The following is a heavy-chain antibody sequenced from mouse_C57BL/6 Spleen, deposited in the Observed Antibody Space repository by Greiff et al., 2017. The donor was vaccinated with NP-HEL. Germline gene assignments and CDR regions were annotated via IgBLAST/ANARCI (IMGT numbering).Heavy chain of an antibody. CDR2: IDPSDSYT. Sequence: QVHVKQSGAELVKPGASVKLSCKASGYTFTSYWMQWVKQRPGQGLEWIGEIDPSDSYTNYNQKFKGKATLTVDTSSSTAYMQLSSLTSEDSAVYYCARNGNYTWFAYWGQGTLVTVSA. CDR3: ARNGNYTWFAY. J-gene: IGHJ3*01. CDR1: GYTFTSYW. D-gene: IGHD2-1*01. V-gene: IGHV1-50*01.